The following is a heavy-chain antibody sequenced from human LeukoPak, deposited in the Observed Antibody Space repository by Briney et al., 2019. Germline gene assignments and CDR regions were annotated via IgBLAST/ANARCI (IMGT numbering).Heavy chain of an antibody. J-gene: IGHJ4*02. Sequence: SETLSLTCTVTGASLRGYYWSWIRQPPGKGLEWIGYVYYTGTTTYNPSLKSRLTISIDTSKNQFSLNLSSVTPADTAVYYCTTVKAAAALDSWGQGTLVTVSS. CDR2: VYYTGTT. V-gene: IGHV4-59*01. D-gene: IGHD6-25*01. CDR3: TTVKAAAALDS. CDR1: GASLRGYY.